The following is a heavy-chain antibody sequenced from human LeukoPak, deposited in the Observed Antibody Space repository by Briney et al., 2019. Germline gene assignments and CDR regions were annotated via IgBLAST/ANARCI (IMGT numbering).Heavy chain of an antibody. V-gene: IGHV4-30-4*01. CDR3: AREGVVTYFDY. CDR2: IYYSGST. Sequence: SETLSLTCTVSGGSISSGDYYWSWIRQPPGKGLEWIGYIYYSGSTYYNPSLKSRVTISVDTSKNQFSLKLSSVTAADTAVYYCAREGVVTYFDYWGQGTLVTVSS. D-gene: IGHD3-3*01. CDR1: GGSISSGDYY. J-gene: IGHJ4*02.